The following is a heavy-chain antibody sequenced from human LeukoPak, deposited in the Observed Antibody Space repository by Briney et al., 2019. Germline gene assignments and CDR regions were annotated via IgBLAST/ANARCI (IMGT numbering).Heavy chain of an antibody. V-gene: IGHV5-51*01. CDR2: IYPGDSDT. CDR1: GYTFTSYW. J-gene: IGHJ3*02. CDR3: ARPHSRQNDAFDI. D-gene: IGHD5-18*01. Sequence: GETLKISCKTSGYTFTSYWIGWVRQMPGKGLEWMGIIYPGDSDTRYSPSFQGQVTISADKSISTAYLQWSSLKASDTAMYYCARPHSRQNDAFDIWGQGTMVTVSS.